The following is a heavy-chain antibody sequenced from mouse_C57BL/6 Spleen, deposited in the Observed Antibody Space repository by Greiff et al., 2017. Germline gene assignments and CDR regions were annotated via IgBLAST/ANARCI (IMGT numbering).Heavy chain of an antibody. CDR2: IYPGSGST. CDR1: GYTFTSYW. D-gene: IGHD3-2*02. Sequence: QVHVKQPGAELVKPGASVKMSCKASGYTFTSYWITWVKQRPGQGLEWIGDIYPGSGSTNYNEKFKSKATLTVDTSSSTAYMQLSSLTSEDSAVYYCARIGQLRLQNDYWGQGTTLTVSS. V-gene: IGHV1-55*01. CDR3: ARIGQLRLQNDY. J-gene: IGHJ2*01.